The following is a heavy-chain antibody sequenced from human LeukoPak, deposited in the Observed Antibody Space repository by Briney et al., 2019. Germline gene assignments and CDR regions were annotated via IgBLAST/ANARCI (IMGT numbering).Heavy chain of an antibody. CDR2: ISSSDSTT. Sequence: TGGSLRLSCEASGLRFSDYSVKWVRQTPGKGLQWISYISSSDSTTYYTDSVRGRFTISRDNAKSSLYLLMNSLRDEDTGIYYWARNTIFHPWGQGTLVTVSS. V-gene: IGHV3-48*02. CDR1: GLRFSDYS. CDR3: ARNTIFHP. J-gene: IGHJ5*02. D-gene: IGHD3-9*01.